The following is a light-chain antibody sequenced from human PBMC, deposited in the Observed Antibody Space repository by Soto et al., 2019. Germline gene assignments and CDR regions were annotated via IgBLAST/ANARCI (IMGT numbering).Light chain of an antibody. CDR1: QSVSRND. CDR2: GAS. CDR3: QQYGSAPDT. J-gene: IGKJ2*01. Sequence: EIVLTQSPGTLSLSPGERATLSCRARQSVSRNDLAWFQQKPGQAPRLRIYGASSRATGIPERFSGSGSGTDFTLTISRLEPEDFAVYYCQQYGSAPDTFGQGTRLEIK. V-gene: IGKV3-20*01.